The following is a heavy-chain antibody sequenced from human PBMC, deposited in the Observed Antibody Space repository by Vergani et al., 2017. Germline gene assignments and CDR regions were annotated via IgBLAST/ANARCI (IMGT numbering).Heavy chain of an antibody. CDR1: FDSIRNLY. J-gene: IGHJ6*03. V-gene: IGHV4-59*11. D-gene: IGHD3-22*01. CDR3: ARDVPHYYYDSSGYYNYYYYMDV. Sequence: QVQLQESGPGLVKSSETLSLTCSVSFDSIRNLYCNWIRQPPGKGLEWIGSIHYSENTNYNPSLKTRVTISVDTSKNQFSLKLSSVTAADTAVYYCARDVPHYYYDSSGYYNYYYYMDVWGKGTTVTVSS. CDR2: IHYSENT.